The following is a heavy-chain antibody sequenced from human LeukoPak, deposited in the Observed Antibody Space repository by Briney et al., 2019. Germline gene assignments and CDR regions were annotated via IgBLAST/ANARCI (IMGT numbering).Heavy chain of an antibody. J-gene: IGHJ3*02. D-gene: IGHD5-18*01. Sequence: GGSLRLSCAPSVVTFSSYAMSWVRQAPGKGLEWVSAISGSGGSTYYADSVKGRFTISRDNSKNTLYLQMNSLRAEDTAVYYCAKGEFDTAVPHGAFDIWGQGTMVTVSS. V-gene: IGHV3-23*01. CDR3: AKGEFDTAVPHGAFDI. CDR1: VVTFSSYA. CDR2: ISGSGGST.